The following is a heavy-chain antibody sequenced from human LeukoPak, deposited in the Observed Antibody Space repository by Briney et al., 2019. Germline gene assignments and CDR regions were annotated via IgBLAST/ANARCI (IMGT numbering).Heavy chain of an antibody. CDR3: ARGRYDSRIFDY. CDR2: IRNSGNTI. D-gene: IGHD3-22*01. CDR1: GFTLSSYN. J-gene: IGHJ4*02. V-gene: IGHV3-48*04. Sequence: PGGSLRLSCAVSGFTLSSYNMNWVRQAPGKGLEWVSYIRNSGNTIYYADSVKGRFTISRDNAKKSLYLQMNSLRAEDTAVYYCARGRYDSRIFDYWGQGTLVTVSS.